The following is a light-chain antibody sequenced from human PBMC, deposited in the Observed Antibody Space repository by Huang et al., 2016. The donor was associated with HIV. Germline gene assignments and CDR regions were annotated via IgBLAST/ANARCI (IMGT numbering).Light chain of an antibody. CDR2: DVS. CDR1: QSDPRH. Sequence: ETVLTQSPATLSLSPGERAILSCRARQSDPRHIAWYKHKPGQPPRLLIYDVSTQAPRTPARFSGSGSGTDVSLTIIGLEPEDFAIYYCQHRTSWPPSVTFGGGTRVEVK. CDR3: QHRTSWPPSVT. J-gene: IGKJ4*01. V-gene: IGKV3-11*01.